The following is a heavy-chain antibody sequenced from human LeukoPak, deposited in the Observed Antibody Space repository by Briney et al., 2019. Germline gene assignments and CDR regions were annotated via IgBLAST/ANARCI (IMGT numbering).Heavy chain of an antibody. Sequence: GASVKVSCKASGGTFSSYAISWVRQAPGQGLEWMGRIIPILGIANYAQKFQGRVTITADKSTSTAYMELSSLRSEDTAAYYCAREDIVATTNWFDPWGQGTLVTVSS. J-gene: IGHJ5*02. CDR2: IIPILGIA. V-gene: IGHV1-69*04. CDR3: AREDIVATTNWFDP. CDR1: GGTFSSYA. D-gene: IGHD5-12*01.